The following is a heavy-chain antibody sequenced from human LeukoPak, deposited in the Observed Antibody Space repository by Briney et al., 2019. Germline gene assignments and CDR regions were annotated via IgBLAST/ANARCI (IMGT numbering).Heavy chain of an antibody. D-gene: IGHD6-6*01. CDR3: ARFSIAARPHYYYYGMDV. J-gene: IGHJ6*02. Sequence: KLSETLSLTCAVYGVPFSGYYWSWIRQPPGKGLEWIGEINHSGSTNYNPSLKSRVTISVHTSKNQFSLKLSSVTAADTAVYYCARFSIAARPHYYYYGMDVWGQGTTVTVSS. CDR2: INHSGST. V-gene: IGHV4-34*01. CDR1: GVPFSGYY.